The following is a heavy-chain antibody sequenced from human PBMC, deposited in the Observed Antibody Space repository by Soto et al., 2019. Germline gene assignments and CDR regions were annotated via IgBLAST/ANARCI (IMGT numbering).Heavy chain of an antibody. Sequence: SETLSLTCAGSGGSISTSNWWGWVRQPPGKGLEWSGEVYRTGSTNYNPSLESRLTISVDKSKNQFSLKLTSVTAADTAVYYCARARATIAAAAIFDCWGQGTLVTVSS. CDR2: VYRTGST. D-gene: IGHD6-13*01. CDR1: GGSISTSNW. CDR3: ARARATIAAAAIFDC. V-gene: IGHV4-4*02. J-gene: IGHJ4*02.